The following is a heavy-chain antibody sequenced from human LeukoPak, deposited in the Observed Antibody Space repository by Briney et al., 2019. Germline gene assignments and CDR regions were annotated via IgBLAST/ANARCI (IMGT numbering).Heavy chain of an antibody. CDR1: GYTFTSYG. Sequence: GASVKVSCKASGYTFTSYGISWERQAPGQGLEWMGWISAYNGNTNYAQKLQGRVTMTTDTSTSTAYMELSSLRSEDTAVYYCARDPTMIVDAFDIWGQGTMVTVSS. D-gene: IGHD3-22*01. V-gene: IGHV1-18*01. J-gene: IGHJ3*02. CDR2: ISAYNGNT. CDR3: ARDPTMIVDAFDI.